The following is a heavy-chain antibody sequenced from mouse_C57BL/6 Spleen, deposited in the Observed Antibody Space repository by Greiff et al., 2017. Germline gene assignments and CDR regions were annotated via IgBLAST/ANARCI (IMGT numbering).Heavy chain of an antibody. D-gene: IGHD1-1*01. Sequence: VQLQESGAELVRPGASVKLSCKASGYTFTDYYINWVKQRPGQGLEWIARIYPGSGNTYYNEKFKGKATLTAEKSSSTAYMQLSSLTYEDSAVYVCARGGTVVGYYVEGWGQGTTVTVAS. V-gene: IGHV1-76*01. CDR2: IYPGSGNT. CDR3: ARGGTVVGYYVEG. J-gene: IGHJ2*01. CDR1: GYTFTDYY.